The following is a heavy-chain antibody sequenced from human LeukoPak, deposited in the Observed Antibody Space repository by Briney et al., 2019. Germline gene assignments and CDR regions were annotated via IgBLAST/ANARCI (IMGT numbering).Heavy chain of an antibody. CDR2: IIPILGIA. J-gene: IGHJ4*02. CDR3: ARGTGVDYFDY. CDR1: GGTFSSYA. Sequence: SVKVSRKASGGTFSSYAISWVRQAPGQGLEWMGRIIPILGIANYAQKFQGRVTITADKSTSTAYMELSSLRSEDTAVYYCARGTGVDYFDYWGQGTLVTVSS. V-gene: IGHV1-69*04. D-gene: IGHD4-23*01.